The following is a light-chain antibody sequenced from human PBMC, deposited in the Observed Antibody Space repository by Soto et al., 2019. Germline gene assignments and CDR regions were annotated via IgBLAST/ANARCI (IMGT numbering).Light chain of an antibody. CDR3: QQYTQWHT. CDR1: QTISSW. V-gene: IGKV1-5*03. CDR2: KAS. J-gene: IGKJ3*01. Sequence: DPQLTQSPSTLSGSLGVRITMIFRASQTISSWLAWYQQKPGKAPKLLIYKASTLKSGVPSRFSGSGSGTDFTLTISCLQSEDYAVYYCQQYTQWHTFGPGTKVDIK.